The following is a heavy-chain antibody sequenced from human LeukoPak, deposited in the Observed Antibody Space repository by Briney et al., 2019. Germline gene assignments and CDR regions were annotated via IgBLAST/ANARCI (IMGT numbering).Heavy chain of an antibody. D-gene: IGHD2-21*02. CDR2: ISSSSSTI. Sequence: GSLRLSCAASGFTFSSYSMNWVRQAPGKGLEWVSYISSSSSTIYYADSVKGRFTISRDNAKNSLYLQMNSLRAEDTAVYYCARDIGSDSRGYWGQGTLVTVSS. J-gene: IGHJ4*02. CDR1: GFTFSSYS. CDR3: ARDIGSDSRGY. V-gene: IGHV3-48*01.